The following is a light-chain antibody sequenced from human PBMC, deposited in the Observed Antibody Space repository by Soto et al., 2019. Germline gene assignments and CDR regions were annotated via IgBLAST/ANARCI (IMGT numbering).Light chain of an antibody. J-gene: IGLJ1*01. CDR2: GND. CDR1: SSNIGAGYE. Sequence: QSVLTQPPSVSGAPGQRVTISCTGTSSNIGAGYEVHWYHQLPGTAPKFLVSGNDNRPSGVPDRLYASKSGNSGSLAITDLQDEDEGHYSCQSYDRGLKAYVFGTGTTVNVL. CDR3: QSYDRGLKAYV. V-gene: IGLV1-40*01.